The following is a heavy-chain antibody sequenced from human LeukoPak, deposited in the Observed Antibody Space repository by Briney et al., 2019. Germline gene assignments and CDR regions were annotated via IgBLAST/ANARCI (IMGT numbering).Heavy chain of an antibody. CDR3: AKDLLGGTQGGFDI. Sequence: PGGSLRLSCAASGFTFTMYGMNWVRQAPGKGLDWVAAISYDGRNEFYGDPVKGRFTISRDNSKNTLYLQMNSLRAEDTAVYYCAKDLLGGTQGGFDIWGQGTMVTVSS. D-gene: IGHD1-26*01. CDR1: GFTFTMYG. V-gene: IGHV3-30*18. J-gene: IGHJ3*02. CDR2: ISYDGRNE.